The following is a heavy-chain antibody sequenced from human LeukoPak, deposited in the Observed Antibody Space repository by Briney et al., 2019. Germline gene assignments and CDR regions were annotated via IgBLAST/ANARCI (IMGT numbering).Heavy chain of an antibody. CDR1: GFTFSSYE. Sequence: GGSLRLSCAASGFTFSSYELNWVRQAPGKGLEWVSAISGSGGSTYYADSVKGRFTISRDNSKNTLYLQMNSLRAEDTAVYYCAKTAPTSDIVVVVAANYYYMDVWGKGTTVTVSS. V-gene: IGHV3-23*01. CDR3: AKTAPTSDIVVVVAANYYYMDV. J-gene: IGHJ6*03. CDR2: ISGSGGST. D-gene: IGHD2-15*01.